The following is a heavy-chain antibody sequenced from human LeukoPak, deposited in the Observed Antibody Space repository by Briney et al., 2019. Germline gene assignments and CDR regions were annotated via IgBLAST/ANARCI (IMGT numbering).Heavy chain of an antibody. CDR1: GFTFSNYA. Sequence: GRSLGLSCAASGFTFSNYAMNWVRQAPAKGLEWVAIISYDGTKTYVADAVKGRFTISRDNSKNTLSLQMNSLRVEDTAIYYCAKIVVVKRYIDYWGQGTLATVSS. CDR3: AKIVVVKRYIDY. D-gene: IGHD2-15*01. J-gene: IGHJ4*02. CDR2: ISYDGTKT. V-gene: IGHV3-30*04.